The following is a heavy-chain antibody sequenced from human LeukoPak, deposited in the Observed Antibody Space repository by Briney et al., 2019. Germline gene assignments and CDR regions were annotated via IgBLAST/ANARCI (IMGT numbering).Heavy chain of an antibody. CDR3: ARDNYYDSSGYYPFDY. D-gene: IGHD3-22*01. V-gene: IGHV3-48*01. J-gene: IGHJ4*02. CDR2: ISSSSSTI. CDR1: GFTFSGYS. Sequence: GGSLRLSCAASGFTFSGYSMNWVRQAPGKGLEWVSYISSSSSTIYYADSVKGRFTISRDNAKNSLYLQMNSLRAEDTAVHYCARDNYYDSSGYYPFDYWGQGTLVTVSS.